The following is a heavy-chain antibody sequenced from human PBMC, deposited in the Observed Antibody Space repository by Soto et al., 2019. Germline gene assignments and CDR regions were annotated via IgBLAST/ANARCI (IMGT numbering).Heavy chain of an antibody. CDR1: GLTFRSYS. CDR2: INTDGSVA. J-gene: IGHJ4*02. CDR3: VRDMQLWRLDS. V-gene: IGHV3-74*03. Sequence: PGGSLTLSCAASGLTFRSYSMHWVHQAPGKGLVWVSRINTDGSVAMYVDSVKGRFTISRDNAKNTLYLHMNSLIVEDTAVYYCVRDMQLWRLDSWGLGTLVTVSS. D-gene: IGHD2-21*01.